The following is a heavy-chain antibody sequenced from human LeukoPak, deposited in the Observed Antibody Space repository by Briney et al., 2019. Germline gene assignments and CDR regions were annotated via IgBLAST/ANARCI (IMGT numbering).Heavy chain of an antibody. CDR1: GGTFSSYT. J-gene: IGHJ1*01. V-gene: IGHV1-69*04. CDR2: IIPILGIA. D-gene: IGHD3-22*01. Sequence: SVKVSCKASGGTFSSYTISWVRQAPGQGLEWMGRIIPILGIANYAQKFQGRVTITADKSTSTAYMELSSLRSEDTAAYYCARDRSGYNPEYFQHWGQGTLVTVSS. CDR3: ARDRSGYNPEYFQH.